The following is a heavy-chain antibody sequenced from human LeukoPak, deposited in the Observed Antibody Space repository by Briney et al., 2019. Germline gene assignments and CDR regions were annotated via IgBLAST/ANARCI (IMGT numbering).Heavy chain of an antibody. CDR3: AKGDYGGNFRWFDP. D-gene: IGHD4-23*01. Sequence: PGGSLRLSCAASGFTVRSNHMTWVRQAPGKGLEWVSGIYSDGSTYYADSVKGRFTISRDNSKNTLYLQMNSLRAEDTAVYYCAKGDYGGNFRWFDPWGQGTLVTVSS. J-gene: IGHJ5*02. V-gene: IGHV3-53*01. CDR2: IYSDGST. CDR1: GFTVRSNH.